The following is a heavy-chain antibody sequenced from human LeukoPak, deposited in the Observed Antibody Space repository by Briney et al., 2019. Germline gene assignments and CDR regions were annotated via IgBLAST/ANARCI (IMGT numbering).Heavy chain of an antibody. V-gene: IGHV3-9*01. CDR1: GFTFSSYA. CDR2: ISWNSGSI. Sequence: GGSLRLSCAASGFTFSSYAIHWVRQAPGKGLEWVSGISWNSGSIGYADSVKGRFTISRDNAKNSLYLQMNSLRAEDTALYYCAKEDWDAFDIWGQGTMVTVSS. CDR3: AKEDWDAFDI. J-gene: IGHJ3*02. D-gene: IGHD3-9*01.